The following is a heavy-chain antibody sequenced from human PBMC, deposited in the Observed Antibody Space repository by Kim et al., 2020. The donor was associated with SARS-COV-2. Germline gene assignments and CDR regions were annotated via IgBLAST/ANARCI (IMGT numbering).Heavy chain of an antibody. D-gene: IGHD4-17*01. CDR1: GFTFSSYA. Sequence: GGSLRLSCAASGFTFSSYAMSWVRQAPGKGLEWVSAISGSGGSTYYADSVKGRFTISRDNSKNTLYLQMNSLRAEDTAVYYCAKRSALTTVTTRLDYWGQGTLVTVSS. V-gene: IGHV3-23*01. CDR2: ISGSGGST. CDR3: AKRSALTTVTTRLDY. J-gene: IGHJ4*02.